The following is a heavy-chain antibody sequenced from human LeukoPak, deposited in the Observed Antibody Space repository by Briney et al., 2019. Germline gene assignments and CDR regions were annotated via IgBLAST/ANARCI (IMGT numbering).Heavy chain of an antibody. Sequence: SETLSLTCAVYGGSFSDYYWSWIRQPPGKGLEWIGEVNHSGSTKYNPSLKSRVTISVHTSKNQFSLKLRSVTAADTAVYYCARTRVVVAVTAYFDLWGRDTLVTVSS. CDR1: GGSFSDYY. CDR2: VNHSGST. CDR3: ARTRVVVAVTAYFDL. D-gene: IGHD2-15*01. V-gene: IGHV4-34*01. J-gene: IGHJ2*01.